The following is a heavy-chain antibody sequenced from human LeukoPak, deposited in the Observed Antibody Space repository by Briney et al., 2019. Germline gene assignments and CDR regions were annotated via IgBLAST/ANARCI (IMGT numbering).Heavy chain of an antibody. Sequence: PSETLSLTCTVSGGSISSGSYYWSWIRQPAGKGLEWIGRIYTSGSTNYNPSLKSRVTISVDTSKNQFSLKLSSVTAADTAVYYCARDTGYSSSLRFHYYYYMDVWGKGTTVTVSS. CDR1: GGSISSGSYY. J-gene: IGHJ6*03. CDR2: IYTSGST. D-gene: IGHD6-13*01. CDR3: ARDTGYSSSLRFHYYYYMDV. V-gene: IGHV4-61*02.